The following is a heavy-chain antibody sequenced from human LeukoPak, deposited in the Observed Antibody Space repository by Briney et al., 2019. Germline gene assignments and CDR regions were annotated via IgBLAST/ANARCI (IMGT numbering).Heavy chain of an antibody. CDR1: GFTFSSYS. D-gene: IGHD5-18*01. Sequence: GGSLRLSCAASGFTFSSYSMTWVRQAPGKELEWVSSISSSSSYIYYADSVKGRFTISRDNAKNSLYLQMNSLRAEDTAVYYSARDGGVRGYSYGREVDYWGQGSLVTVSS. CDR3: ARDGGVRGYSYGREVDY. J-gene: IGHJ4*02. V-gene: IGHV3-21*01. CDR2: ISSSSSYI.